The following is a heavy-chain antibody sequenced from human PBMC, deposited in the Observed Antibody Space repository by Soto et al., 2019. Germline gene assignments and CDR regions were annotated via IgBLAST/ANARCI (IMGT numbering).Heavy chain of an antibody. CDR2: IYYSGST. CDR1: GGSISSGGYY. V-gene: IGHV4-31*03. CDR3: ARLTTGTTYYYYYYGMDV. Sequence: SSETLSLTCTVSGGSISSGGYYWSWIRQHPGKGLEWIGYIYYSGSTYYNPSLKSRVTISVDTSKNQFSLKLSSVTAADTAVYYCARLTTGTTYYYYYYGMDVWGQGTTVTVSS. D-gene: IGHD1-1*01. J-gene: IGHJ6*02.